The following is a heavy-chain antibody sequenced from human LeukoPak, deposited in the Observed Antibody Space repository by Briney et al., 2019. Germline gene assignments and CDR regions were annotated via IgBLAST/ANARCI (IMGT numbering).Heavy chain of an antibody. CDR3: ASRGYYDPKYYMDV. V-gene: IGHV1-2*02. CDR2: INPNSGGT. J-gene: IGHJ6*03. Sequence: ASVKVSCKASGYTFTSYGISWVRQAPGQGLEWMGWINPNSGGTNYAQKFQGRVTMTRDTSISTAYMELSRLRSDDTAVYYCASRGYYDPKYYMDVWGKGTTVTVSS. D-gene: IGHD3-22*01. CDR1: GYTFTSYG.